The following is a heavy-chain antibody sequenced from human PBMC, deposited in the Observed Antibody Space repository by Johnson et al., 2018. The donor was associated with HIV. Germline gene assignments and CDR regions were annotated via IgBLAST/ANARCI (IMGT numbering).Heavy chain of an antibody. CDR3: ARDATPWGGDYVGYAFDL. CDR1: GFMFSDYY. V-gene: IGHV3-11*04. Sequence: QVQLVESGGGLVKPGGSLRLSCAASGFMFSDYYMSWIRQAPGKGLEWVSYITSSGSSVYYTDSVKGRFTISRDNAKTSLFLRMNNLRADDSAIYYCARDATPWGGDYVGYAFDLWGQGTVVTVSS. CDR2: ITSSGSSV. J-gene: IGHJ3*01. D-gene: IGHD4-17*01.